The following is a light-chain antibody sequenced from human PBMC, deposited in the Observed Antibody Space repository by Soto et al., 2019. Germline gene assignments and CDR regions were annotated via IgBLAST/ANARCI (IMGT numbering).Light chain of an antibody. V-gene: IGKV3-11*01. CDR2: DAS. CDR3: QQRSNWPST. J-gene: IGKJ4*01. Sequence: EIVLTQSPATLSLSPGDRASLSCRASQSVSSCLAWYQQKPGQAPRLLSYDASKRAPGIPARFTGSGSGTDFTLTISSLEPEDFAVYFCQQRSNWPSTFGGGTKVEI. CDR1: QSVSSC.